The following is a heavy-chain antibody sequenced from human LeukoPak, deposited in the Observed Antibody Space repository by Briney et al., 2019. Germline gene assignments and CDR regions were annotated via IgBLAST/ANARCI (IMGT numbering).Heavy chain of an antibody. J-gene: IGHJ2*01. Sequence: GGSLRLSCAASGFTFSSYWMHWVRQAPGRGLVWVSRINSDGSGTSYADSVKGRFTISRDNAKNTLYLQMSSLRAEDSAVYYCARGRVVAGTHYWFFDLWGRGTLVTVSS. D-gene: IGHD2-15*01. CDR2: INSDGSGT. CDR1: GFTFSSYW. V-gene: IGHV3-74*01. CDR3: ARGRVVAGTHYWFFDL.